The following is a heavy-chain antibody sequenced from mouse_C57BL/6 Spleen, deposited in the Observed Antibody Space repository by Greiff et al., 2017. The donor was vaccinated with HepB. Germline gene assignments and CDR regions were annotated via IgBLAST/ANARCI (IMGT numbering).Heavy chain of an antibody. V-gene: IGHV1-18*01. Sequence: EVQLQQSGPELVKPGASVKIPCKASGYTFTDYNMDWVKQSHGKSLEWIGDINPNNGGTIYNQKFKGKATLTVDKSSSTAYMELRSLTSEDTAVDYCARRRDYYGSSLAWLAYWGQGTLVTVSA. CDR3: ARRRDYYGSSLAWLAY. CDR2: INPNNGGT. D-gene: IGHD1-1*01. J-gene: IGHJ3*01. CDR1: GYTFTDYN.